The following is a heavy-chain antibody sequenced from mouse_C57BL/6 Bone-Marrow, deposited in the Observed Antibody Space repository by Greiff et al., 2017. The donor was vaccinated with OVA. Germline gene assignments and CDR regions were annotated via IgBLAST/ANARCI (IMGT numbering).Heavy chain of an antibody. V-gene: IGHV8-12*01. D-gene: IGHD1-1*01. J-gene: IGHJ2*01. CDR3: ARRGHGSSYDYFDY. Sequence: QVTLKESGPGILQSSQPLSLTCSFSGFSLSTSGMGVSWIRQPSGKGLEWLAHIYWDDDKRYNPSLKSRLTISKDTSRNQVFLKITSVDTADTATYYCARRGHGSSYDYFDYWGQGTTLTVSS. CDR1: GFSLSTSGMG. CDR2: IYWDDDK.